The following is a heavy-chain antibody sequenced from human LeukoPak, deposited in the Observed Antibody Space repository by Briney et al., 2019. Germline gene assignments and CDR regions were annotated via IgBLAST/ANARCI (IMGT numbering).Heavy chain of an antibody. D-gene: IGHD2-8*01. V-gene: IGHV3-9*03. CDR1: GFTFDDYA. CDR3: AKGDCTNGVCYLDY. J-gene: IGHJ4*02. CDR2: ISWNSGSI. Sequence: PEGSLRLSCAASGFTFDDYARHWVRQAPGKGLEWISGISWNSGSIGYADSVKGRFTISRDNAKNSLYLQMNSLRAEDMALYYCAKGDCTNGVCYLDYWGQGTLVTVSS.